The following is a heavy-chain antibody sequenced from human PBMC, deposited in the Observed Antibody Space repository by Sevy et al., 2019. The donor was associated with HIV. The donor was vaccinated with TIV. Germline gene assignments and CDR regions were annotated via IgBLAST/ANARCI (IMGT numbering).Heavy chain of an antibody. CDR2: ISWDGGRT. V-gene: IGHV3-43*01. Sequence: GGSLRLSCAASGFTFDDYTMHWVRQAPGKGLEWVSLISWDGGRTYYADSVKGRCTISRDNSKNYLYLQMNRLRTEDTALYYCAKDVTGCSSTSCYYDYWGQGTLVTVSS. J-gene: IGHJ4*02. CDR3: AKDVTGCSSTSCYYDY. CDR1: GFTFDDYT. D-gene: IGHD2-2*01.